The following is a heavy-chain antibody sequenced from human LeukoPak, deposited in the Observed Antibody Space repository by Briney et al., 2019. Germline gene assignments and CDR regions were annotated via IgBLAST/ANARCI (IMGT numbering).Heavy chain of an antibody. CDR2: IYHTGST. CDR3: ARESPVRDGYFYYYYMGV. Sequence: SETLSLTCTISGGSVSDYYWSWIRQSPGKGLEWIGYIYHTGSTSYSPSLKSRVTISADTSQNQFSLKLSSVTAADTAVYYCARESPVRDGYFYYYYMGVWGKGTTVTISS. CDR1: GGSVSDYY. D-gene: IGHD5-24*01. V-gene: IGHV4-59*02. J-gene: IGHJ6*03.